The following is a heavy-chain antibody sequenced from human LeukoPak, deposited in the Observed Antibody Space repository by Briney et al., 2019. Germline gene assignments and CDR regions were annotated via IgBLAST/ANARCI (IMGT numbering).Heavy chain of an antibody. V-gene: IGHV4-59*08. J-gene: IGHJ4*02. D-gene: IGHD3-10*01. CDR3: ARGDGGPLDY. CDR1: GGSISSYY. CDR2: IYYSGST. Sequence: NPSETLSLTCTVSGGSISSYYWSWLRQPPGKGREGVGYIYYSGSTNYNPSLKSRVTISVDTYKNQFSLKLSSVTAADTAVYYCARGDGGPLDYWGQGTLVTVSS.